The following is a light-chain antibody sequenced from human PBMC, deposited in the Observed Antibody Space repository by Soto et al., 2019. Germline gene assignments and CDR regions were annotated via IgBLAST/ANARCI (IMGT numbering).Light chain of an antibody. J-gene: IGLJ2*01. V-gene: IGLV2-14*01. Sequence: QSALTQPASLSGSPGQSITISCTGTSGDVGGFTYVSWYQQHPGKAPKLMIYEVTNRPSGVSNRFSGSKSGNTASLTISGLQAEDEADYYCSSYTSSSTLVVFGGGTKVTVL. CDR3: SSYTSSSTLVV. CDR1: SGDVGGFTY. CDR2: EVT.